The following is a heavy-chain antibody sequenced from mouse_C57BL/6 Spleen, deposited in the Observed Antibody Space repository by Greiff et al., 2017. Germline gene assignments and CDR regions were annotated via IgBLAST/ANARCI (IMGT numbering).Heavy chain of an antibody. CDR1: GYTFTSYW. V-gene: IGHV1-55*01. CDR3: ARYYDYDDWYFDV. Sequence: QVQLQQPGAELVKPGASVKMSCKASGYTFTSYWITWVKQRPGQGLEWIGDIYPGSGSTNSNEKFKSKATLTVDTASSTAYMQLSSLTSEDSAVYYCARYYDYDDWYFDVWGTGTTVTVSS. D-gene: IGHD2-4*01. J-gene: IGHJ1*03. CDR2: IYPGSGST.